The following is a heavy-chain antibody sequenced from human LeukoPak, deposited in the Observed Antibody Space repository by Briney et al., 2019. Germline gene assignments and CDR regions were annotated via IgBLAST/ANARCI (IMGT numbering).Heavy chain of an antibody. CDR3: ARVPEYYYDSSGYSFDY. D-gene: IGHD3-22*01. J-gene: IGHJ4*02. Sequence: ASVKVSCKASGYTFTSYTISWVRQAPGQGLEWMGWISGYNGNTNYAQNFQGRVTMTTDTSTSTAYMELRSLRSDDTAVYYCARVPEYYYDSSGYSFDYWGQGTLVTVSS. CDR1: GYTFTSYT. V-gene: IGHV1-18*01. CDR2: ISGYNGNT.